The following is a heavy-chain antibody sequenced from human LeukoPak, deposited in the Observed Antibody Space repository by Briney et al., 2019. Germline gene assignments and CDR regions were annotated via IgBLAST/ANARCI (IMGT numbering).Heavy chain of an antibody. J-gene: IGHJ4*02. CDR2: ISWNSGST. CDR3: ARGGVSYYGSGSYSTTVDY. CDR1: GFTFDDYA. Sequence: GGSLRLSCAASGFTFDDYAMHWVRQAPGKGLEWVSGISWNSGSTGYADSVKGRFTISRDNAKNTLYLQMNSLRAEDTAVYYCARGGVSYYGSGSYSTTVDYWGQGTLVTVSS. V-gene: IGHV3-9*01. D-gene: IGHD3-10*01.